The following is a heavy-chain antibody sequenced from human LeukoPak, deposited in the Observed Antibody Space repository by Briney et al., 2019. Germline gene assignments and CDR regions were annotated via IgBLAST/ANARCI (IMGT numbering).Heavy chain of an antibody. CDR3: ARILPTAGTGAFDI. V-gene: IGHV4-61*05. CDR1: GGSISTSNFY. CDR2: IYYSGST. J-gene: IGHJ3*02. D-gene: IGHD6-13*01. Sequence: SETLSLTCTVSGGSISTSNFYWGWIRQPPGKGLEWIGYIYYSGSTNYNPSFKSRVTISLDTSNYQFSLRLGSVTAADTALYYCARILPTAGTGAFDIWGQGTMVTVSS.